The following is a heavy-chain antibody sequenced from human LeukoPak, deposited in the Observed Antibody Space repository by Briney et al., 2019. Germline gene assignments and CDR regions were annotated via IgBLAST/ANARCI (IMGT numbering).Heavy chain of an antibody. D-gene: IGHD6-19*01. CDR1: GFTFTNYA. J-gene: IGHJ4*02. CDR3: AKDGSKVWDSSAWFNPYYFDY. Sequence: PGGSLRLSCAASGFTFTNYAMSWVRQAPGKGLEWVSIISGRGDSTYYADSVKGRFSISRDNSKNTLFLQMNSLRAEDTAIYYCAKDGSKVWDSSAWFNPYYFDYWAREPWSPSPQ. V-gene: IGHV3-23*01. CDR2: ISGRGDST.